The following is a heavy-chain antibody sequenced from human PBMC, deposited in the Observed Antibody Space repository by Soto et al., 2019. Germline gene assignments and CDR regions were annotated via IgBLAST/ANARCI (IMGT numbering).Heavy chain of an antibody. CDR3: AWARGVVDNYYYYGMDV. J-gene: IGHJ6*02. CDR1: GDSFRSYS. V-gene: IGHV1-69*13. Sequence: SVKASCKASGDSFRSYSLSWVRQAPGQGLEWIGGFIPIFGTPHYAQNFQGRLTISADESTSTVSMDLSSLRSEDTAVYYCAWARGVVDNYYYYGMDVWGQGTTVTVSS. CDR2: FIPIFGTP. D-gene: IGHD3-22*01.